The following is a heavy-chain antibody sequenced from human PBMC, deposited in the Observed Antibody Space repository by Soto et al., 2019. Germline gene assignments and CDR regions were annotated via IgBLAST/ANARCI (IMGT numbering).Heavy chain of an antibody. CDR1: WFTFLGYE. CDR2: ITGSGSST. V-gene: IGHV3-23*01. CDR3: AKESSNYPYFDY. J-gene: IGHJ4*02. Sequence: SGGAPRLSRAAPWFTFLGYEIKWGGPAPGKGLEWVSFITGSGSSTYNAESVKGRFTISRDNSRNTLYLQMNSLRAEDTAVYYCAKESSNYPYFDYWGQGTLVTVSS. D-gene: IGHD3-3*01.